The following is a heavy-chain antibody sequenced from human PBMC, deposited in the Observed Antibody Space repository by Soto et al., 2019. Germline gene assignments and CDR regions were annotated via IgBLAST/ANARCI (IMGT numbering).Heavy chain of an antibody. V-gene: IGHV1-69*01. CDR3: ARDGGRHSGGIDY. J-gene: IGHJ4*02. CDR2: SIPIFGTA. D-gene: IGHD1-26*01. CDR1: GGTFSSYS. Sequence: QVQLVQSGAEVKKPGSSVKVSCKASGGTFSSYSINWVRQAPGQGLEWMGESIPIFGTANYAQKFQGRVTITADESTSTAYMELSSLRSEDTAVYYCARDGGRHSGGIDYWGPGTLVTVSS.